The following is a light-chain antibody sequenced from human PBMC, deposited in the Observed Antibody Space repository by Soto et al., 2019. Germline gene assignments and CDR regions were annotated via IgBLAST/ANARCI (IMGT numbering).Light chain of an antibody. Sequence: QSALTQPASVSGSPRQSITIYCTGASSDVGGYTYVSWYQQHPGKAPKLMIYEVNNRPSGVSNRFSGSKSGNTASLTISGLQAEDEADYYCSSYTRSSTLYVFGTGTKVTVL. J-gene: IGLJ1*01. V-gene: IGLV2-14*01. CDR3: SSYTRSSTLYV. CDR1: SSDVGGYTY. CDR2: EVN.